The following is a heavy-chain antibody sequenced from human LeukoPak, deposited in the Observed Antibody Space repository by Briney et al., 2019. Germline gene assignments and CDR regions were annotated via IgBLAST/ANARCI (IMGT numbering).Heavy chain of an antibody. Sequence: GGSLGLSCAASGFTVSGNYMSWVRQAPGKGLEWVSLLYSGGSTYYADSVKGRLSISRDDSKNTLYLQMNSLRAEDTAVYYCASRDKGYYYGMDVWGQGTTVTVSS. CDR2: LYSGGST. CDR1: GFTVSGNY. D-gene: IGHD5-24*01. J-gene: IGHJ6*02. CDR3: ASRDKGYYYGMDV. V-gene: IGHV3-66*01.